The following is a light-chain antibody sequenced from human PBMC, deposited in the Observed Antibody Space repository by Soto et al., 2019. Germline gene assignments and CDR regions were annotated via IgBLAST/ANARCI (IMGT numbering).Light chain of an antibody. CDR1: SSNIGTKG. CDR3: AAWDDSLNGSVV. Sequence: QSVLTQPPSVSAAPRQRVTISCSGSSSNIGTKGVNWYQQLPGKAPTLLIYYDGLLASGVSDRFSGSKSGTSASLAISGLQSEDEANYYCAAWDDSLNGSVVFGGGTKLTVL. V-gene: IGLV1-36*01. J-gene: IGLJ2*01. CDR2: YDG.